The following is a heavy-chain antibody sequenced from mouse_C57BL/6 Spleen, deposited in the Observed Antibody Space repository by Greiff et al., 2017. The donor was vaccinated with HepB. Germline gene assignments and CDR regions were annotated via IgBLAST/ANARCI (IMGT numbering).Heavy chain of an antibody. Sequence: QVQLKQSGAELMKPGASVKLSCKATGYTFTGYWIEWVKQRPGHGLEWIGEILPGSGSTNYNEKLKGKATFTADTSANTAYMQLSSLTTEDSAIYYCARDGIYYSNYGAMDYWGQGTSVTVSS. CDR1: GYTFTGYW. CDR3: ARDGIYYSNYGAMDY. J-gene: IGHJ4*01. D-gene: IGHD2-5*01. V-gene: IGHV1-9*01. CDR2: ILPGSGST.